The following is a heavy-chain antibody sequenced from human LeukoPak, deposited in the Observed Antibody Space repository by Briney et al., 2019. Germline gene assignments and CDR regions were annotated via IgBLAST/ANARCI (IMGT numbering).Heavy chain of an antibody. D-gene: IGHD2-8*01. Sequence: SETLSLTCTVSGGSISGYYWTWIRHSPGKGLEWIGYIYYSGSTKYNPSLTSRVIISVDTSKNQFSLKLSSVTAADTAVYYCARLGPHNMLPRSPYHAMDVWGQGATVTVSS. CDR2: IYYSGST. CDR3: ARLGPHNMLPRSPYHAMDV. J-gene: IGHJ6*02. V-gene: IGHV4-59*08. CDR1: GGSISGYY.